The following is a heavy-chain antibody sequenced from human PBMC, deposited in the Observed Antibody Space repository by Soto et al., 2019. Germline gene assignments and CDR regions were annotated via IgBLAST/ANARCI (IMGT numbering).Heavy chain of an antibody. CDR2: ISSSSSYI. CDR3: ARERRRPYSTSGSYDNGIFDY. D-gene: IGHD3-10*01. J-gene: IGHJ4*02. CDR1: GFTFSSYS. V-gene: IGHV3-21*01. Sequence: GGSLRLSCAASGFTFSSYSMNWVRQAPGKGLEWVSSISSSSSYIYYADSVKGRFTISRDNAKNSLYLKMNSLRAEDTAVYYCARERRRPYSTSGSYDNGIFDYWGQGTLVTVSS.